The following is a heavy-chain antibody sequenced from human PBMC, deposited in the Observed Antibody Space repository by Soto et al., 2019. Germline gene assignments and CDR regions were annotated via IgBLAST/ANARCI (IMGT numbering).Heavy chain of an antibody. D-gene: IGHD6-19*01. J-gene: IGHJ6*02. V-gene: IGHV3-33*01. CDR2: IWYDGSNK. Sequence: QVQVVESGGGVVQPGRSLRLSCTVSGFTFSGHAMHWVRQAPGKGLEWVAQIWYDGSNKYYADSLKGRFTISRDNSKNILYGQMDSLRVDDTSLYYCARDGQSLAPYALDVWGQGTSVTVSS. CDR3: ARDGQSLAPYALDV. CDR1: GFTFSGHA.